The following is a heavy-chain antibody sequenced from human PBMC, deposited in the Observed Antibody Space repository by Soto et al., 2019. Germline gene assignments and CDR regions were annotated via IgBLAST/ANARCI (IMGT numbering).Heavy chain of an antibody. J-gene: IGHJ4*02. D-gene: IGHD4-17*01. CDR1: GFTFSSYG. V-gene: IGHV3-30*03. CDR2: ISYDGSNK. CDR3: AREEVGYGDYYFDY. Sequence: PGGSLRLFCAASGFTFSSYGMHWVRQAPGKGLEWVAVISYDGSNKYYADSVKGRFTISRDNAKNSLYLQMNSLRAEDTAVYYCAREEVGYGDYYFDYWGQGTLVTVS.